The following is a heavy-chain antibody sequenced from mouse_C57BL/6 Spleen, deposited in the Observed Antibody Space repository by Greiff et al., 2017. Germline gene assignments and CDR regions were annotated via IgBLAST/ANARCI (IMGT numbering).Heavy chain of an antibody. CDR3: ARETTVVTTHDWYFDV. CDR1: GFTFSSYA. CDR2: ISDGGSYT. D-gene: IGHD1-1*01. V-gene: IGHV5-4*01. J-gene: IGHJ1*03. Sequence: EVQLVESGGGLVKPGGSLKLSCAASGFTFSSYAMSWVRQTPVKRLEWVATISDGGSYTYYPDNVKGRFTISRDNAKNNLYLQMSHLMSEDTAMYYCARETTVVTTHDWYFDVWGTGTTVTVSS.